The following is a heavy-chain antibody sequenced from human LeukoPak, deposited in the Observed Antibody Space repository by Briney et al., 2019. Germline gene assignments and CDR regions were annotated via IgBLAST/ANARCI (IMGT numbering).Heavy chain of an antibody. Sequence: QTGGSLRLSCAASGFSFSNYAMHWVRQAPGKGLEWVAFIRYDGTNKYYADSVKGRFTISRDNSKNTLYLQMNSLRAEDTAVYYCAKVARIVAYYMDVWGKGTTVTVSS. D-gene: IGHD5-12*01. V-gene: IGHV3-30*02. J-gene: IGHJ6*03. CDR1: GFSFSNYA. CDR2: IRYDGTNK. CDR3: AKVARIVAYYMDV.